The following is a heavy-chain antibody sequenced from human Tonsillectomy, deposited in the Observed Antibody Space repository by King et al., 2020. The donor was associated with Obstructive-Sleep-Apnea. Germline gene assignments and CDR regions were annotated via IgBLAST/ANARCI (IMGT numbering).Heavy chain of an antibody. CDR1: GYTFTSYG. CDR2: ISAYNGNT. Sequence: QLVQSGAEVKKPGASVKVSCKASGYTFTSYGISWVLQAPGQGLEWMGWISAYNGNTNYAQKLQGRVTMTTDTSTSTAYMELRSLRSDDTAVYYCASGLYYYGSGKDAFDIWGQGTMVTVSS. J-gene: IGHJ3*02. V-gene: IGHV1-18*01. CDR3: ASGLYYYGSGKDAFDI. D-gene: IGHD3-10*01.